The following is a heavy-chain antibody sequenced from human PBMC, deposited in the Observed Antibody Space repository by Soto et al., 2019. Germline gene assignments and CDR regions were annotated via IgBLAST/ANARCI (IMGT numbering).Heavy chain of an antibody. V-gene: IGHV3-23*01. Sequence: EVQLLESGGGLVQPGGSLGLSCAASGFTFSSYAMSWVRQAPGKGLEWVSAISGSGGSTYYADSVKGRFTISRDKSKNTRYRQMNSLSGEDTAVYYCARSDTSRYCSGGSCFLVFCDYWGLGTLVTVTS. CDR3: ARSDTSRYCSGGSCFLVFCDY. J-gene: IGHJ4*02. CDR2: ISGSGGST. CDR1: GFTFSSYA. D-gene: IGHD2-15*01.